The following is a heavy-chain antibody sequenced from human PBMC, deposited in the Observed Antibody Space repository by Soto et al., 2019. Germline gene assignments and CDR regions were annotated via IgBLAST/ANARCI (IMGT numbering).Heavy chain of an antibody. V-gene: IGHV3-23*01. D-gene: IGHD3-22*01. CDR1: GFTFSSYA. CDR2: ISGSGGST. CDR3: ARTDLYYSDISVVDY. J-gene: IGHJ4*02. Sequence: GGSLRLSCAASGFTFSSYAMSWVRQAPGKGLEWVSAISGSGGSTYYADSVKGRFTCSRDHSKNTLHLQMNSLRAEDTAVYYCARTDLYYSDISVVDYWGQGTLVTVSS.